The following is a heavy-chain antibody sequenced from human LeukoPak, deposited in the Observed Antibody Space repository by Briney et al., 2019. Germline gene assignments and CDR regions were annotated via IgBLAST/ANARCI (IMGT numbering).Heavy chain of an antibody. CDR3: ARRGIAAAAPVDY. CDR2: IYPGDSDT. D-gene: IGHD6-13*01. CDR1: GYSFFSYW. J-gene: IGHJ4*02. V-gene: IGHV5-51*01. Sequence: GESLKISCKGSGYSFFSYWIGWVRQVPGKGLEWMGIIYPGDSDTRYSPSFQGHVTISADKSISTAYLQWSSLKASDTAMYYCARRGIAAAAPVDYWGQGALVTVSS.